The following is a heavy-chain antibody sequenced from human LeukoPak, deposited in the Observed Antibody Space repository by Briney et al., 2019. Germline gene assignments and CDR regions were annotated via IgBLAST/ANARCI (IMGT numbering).Heavy chain of an antibody. D-gene: IGHD3-9*01. CDR1: GGSFSGYY. V-gene: IGHV4-34*01. CDR3: ARLVGYYDILTGYYKGWFDP. CDR2: INRSGST. J-gene: IGHJ5*02. Sequence: SETLSLTCAVYGGSFSGYYWSWIRQPPGKGLEWIGEINRSGSTNYNPSLKSRVTISVDTSKNQFSLKLSSVTAADTAVYYCARLVGYYDILTGYYKGWFDPWGQGTLVTVSS.